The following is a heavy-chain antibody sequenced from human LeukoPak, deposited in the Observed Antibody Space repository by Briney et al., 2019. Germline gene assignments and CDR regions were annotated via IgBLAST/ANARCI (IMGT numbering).Heavy chain of an antibody. J-gene: IGHJ6*03. CDR2: IYSDNT. D-gene: IGHD3-22*01. Sequence: PGGSLRLSCTVSGFTVSSNSMSWVRQAPGKGLEWVSFIYSDNTHYSDSVKGRFTISRDNSKNTLYLQMNSLRAEDTAVYYCARSYYDSSGYPQYYYYYYMDVWGKGTTVTVSS. V-gene: IGHV3-53*01. CDR1: GFTVSSNS. CDR3: ARSYYDSSGYPQYYYYYYMDV.